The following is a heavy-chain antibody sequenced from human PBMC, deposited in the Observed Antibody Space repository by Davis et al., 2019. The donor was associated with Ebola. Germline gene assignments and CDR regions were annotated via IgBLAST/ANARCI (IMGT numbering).Heavy chain of an antibody. V-gene: IGHV3-64*01. CDR1: GFTFSSYA. J-gene: IGHJ6*04. CDR2: ISSNGGST. Sequence: GGSLRLSCAASGFTFSSYAMHWVRQAPGKGLEYVSAISSNGGSTYYANSVKGRFTISRDNSKNTLYLQMGSLRAEDMAVYYCARDGTYRMDVWGKGTTVTVSS. CDR3: ARDGTYRMDV.